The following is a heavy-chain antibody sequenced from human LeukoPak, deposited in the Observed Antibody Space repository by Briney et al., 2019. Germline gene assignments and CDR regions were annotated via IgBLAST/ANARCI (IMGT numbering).Heavy chain of an antibody. CDR1: GYTFTSYY. CDR2: IIPILGIA. J-gene: IGHJ4*02. CDR3: AILYGGKN. V-gene: IGHV1-69*02. Sequence: VASVKVSCKASGYTFTSYYMHWVRQAPGQGLEWMGRIIPILGIANYAQKFQGRVTITADKSTSTAYMELSSLRSEDTAVYYCAILYGGKNWGQGTLVTVSS. D-gene: IGHD4-23*01.